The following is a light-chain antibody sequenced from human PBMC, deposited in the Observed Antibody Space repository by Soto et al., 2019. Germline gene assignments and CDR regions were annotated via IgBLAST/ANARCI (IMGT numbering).Light chain of an antibody. Sequence: QSVLTQPPSASGTPGQRVTISCSGSSSNIGSNYVYWYQQLPGTAPKLLIYRNNQRPSGVPDRFSGSKPGTSASLAISGLRSEDEADYYCAAWDDSLSGYVFGTGTQLTVL. CDR3: AAWDDSLSGYV. CDR1: SSNIGSNY. CDR2: RNN. J-gene: IGLJ1*01. V-gene: IGLV1-47*01.